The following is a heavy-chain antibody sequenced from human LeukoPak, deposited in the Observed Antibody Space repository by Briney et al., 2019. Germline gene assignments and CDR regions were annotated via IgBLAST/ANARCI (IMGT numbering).Heavy chain of an antibody. D-gene: IGHD4/OR15-4a*01. CDR3: ARELTYADY. J-gene: IGHJ4*02. CDR1: GGSISSGDYY. V-gene: IGHV4-30-4*01. CDR2: IYYSGST. Sequence: PSETLSLTCTVSGGSISSGDYYWSWIRQPPGKGLEWIGYIYYSGSTYYNPSLKSRVTMSVYTSKNQFSLKLSSVTAADTAVYYCARELTYADYWGQGTLVTVSS.